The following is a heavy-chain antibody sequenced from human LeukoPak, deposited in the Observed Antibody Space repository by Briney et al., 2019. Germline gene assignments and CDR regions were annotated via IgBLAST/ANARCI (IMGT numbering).Heavy chain of an antibody. Sequence: ASVKVSCKASGYTFSGNFVHWVRQAPGQGLEWMGWINPNNGDTNYAQKFQGRVTMTRDTSISTAYMELRSLRSDDTAVYYCARTRGSHISMAYLDYWGLGSLVTVPS. J-gene: IGHJ4*02. CDR2: INPNNGDT. CDR1: GYTFSGNF. V-gene: IGHV1-2*02. D-gene: IGHD2/OR15-2a*01. CDR3: ARTRGSHISMAYLDY.